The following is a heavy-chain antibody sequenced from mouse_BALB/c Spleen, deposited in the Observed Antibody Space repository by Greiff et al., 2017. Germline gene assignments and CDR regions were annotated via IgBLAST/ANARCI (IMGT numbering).Heavy chain of an antibody. CDR1: GYSITSGYY. J-gene: IGHJ3*01. Sequence: EVKLEESGPGLVKPSQSLSLTCSVTGYSITSGYYWNWIRQFPGNKLEWMGYISYDGSNNYNPSLKNRISITRDTSKNQFFLKLNSVTTEDTATYYCARDSPSTMITTTWFAYWGQGTLVTVSA. CDR2: ISYDGSN. CDR3: ARDSPSTMITTTWFAY. V-gene: IGHV3-6*02. D-gene: IGHD2-4*01.